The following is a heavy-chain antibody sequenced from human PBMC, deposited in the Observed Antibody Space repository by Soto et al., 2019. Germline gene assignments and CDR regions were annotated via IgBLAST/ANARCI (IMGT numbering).Heavy chain of an antibody. CDR3: AKDKEWNALAYYYMDV. V-gene: IGHV3-30*18. D-gene: IGHD1-1*01. CDR2: VSYGGSSK. J-gene: IGHJ6*03. Sequence: GGSLRLSCAASGFTFSTYGMHWVRQAPGKGLEWVAVVSYGGSSKYYADSVKGRFTISRDNARNTLYLQMNSLRADDTAVYYCAKDKEWNALAYYYMDVWGKGTTVTVSS. CDR1: GFTFSTYG.